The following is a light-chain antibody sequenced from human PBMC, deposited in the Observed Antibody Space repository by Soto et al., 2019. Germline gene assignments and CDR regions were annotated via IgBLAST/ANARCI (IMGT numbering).Light chain of an antibody. Sequence: AIQVTQSPSSLSASVGDRVTITCRASQDIRGALAWYQQKPGKAPKLLIYDVSTLESGVPSRFSGSGSGTEFTLTITSLQPEDFGTYYCQQFNSYPITFGHGTQLEIK. CDR2: DVS. V-gene: IGKV1-13*02. CDR1: QDIRGA. J-gene: IGKJ5*01. CDR3: QQFNSYPIT.